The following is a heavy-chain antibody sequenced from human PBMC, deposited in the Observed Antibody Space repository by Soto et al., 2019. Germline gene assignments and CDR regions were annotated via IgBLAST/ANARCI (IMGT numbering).Heavy chain of an antibody. CDR3: ARPGTGNYYYYYGMDV. J-gene: IGHJ6*02. CDR2: IYYSGST. V-gene: IGHV4-39*01. Sequence: PSETLSLTCTFSGCSISSSSYYLGWIRQPPGKGLEWIGSIYYSGSTYYNPSLKSRVTISVDTSKNQFSLKLSSVTAADTAVYYCARPGTGNYYYYYGMDVWGQGTTVTVSS. CDR1: GCSISSSSYY. D-gene: IGHD7-27*01.